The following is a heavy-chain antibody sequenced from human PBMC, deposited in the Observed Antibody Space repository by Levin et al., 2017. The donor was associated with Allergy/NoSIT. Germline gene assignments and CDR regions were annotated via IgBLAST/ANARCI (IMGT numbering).Heavy chain of an antibody. J-gene: IGHJ3*02. D-gene: IGHD1-1*01. CDR2: IKSKTDGGTT. CDR3: TTQHNWNGHEADAFDI. V-gene: IGHV3-15*01. Sequence: GGSLRLSCAASGFTFSNAWMSWVRQAPGKGLEWVGRIKSKTDGGTTDYAAPVKGRFTISRDDSKNTLYLQMNSLKTEDTAVYYCTTQHNWNGHEADAFDIWGQGTMVTVSS. CDR1: GFTFSNAW.